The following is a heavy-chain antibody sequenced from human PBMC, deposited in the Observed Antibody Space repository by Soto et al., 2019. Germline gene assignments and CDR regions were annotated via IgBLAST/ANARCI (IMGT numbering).Heavy chain of an antibody. Sequence: QVQLRESGPGLVKPSETLSLTCTVSGGSISSYYGSWIRQPARKGMEWIGRIYTSGSTNYTPTLKSRVTMSVDTSKNQSSLKLSSVTAADTAVYYCARTPAVGDYGDYNNWFDPWGQGTLVTVSS. CDR2: IYTSGST. D-gene: IGHD4-17*01. J-gene: IGHJ5*02. V-gene: IGHV4-4*07. CDR3: ARTPAVGDYGDYNNWFDP. CDR1: GGSISSYY.